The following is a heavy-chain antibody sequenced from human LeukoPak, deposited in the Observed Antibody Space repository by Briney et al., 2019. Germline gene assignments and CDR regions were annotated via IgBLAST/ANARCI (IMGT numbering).Heavy chain of an antibody. CDR3: AREVLLWFGELSGLDAFDI. CDR2: INPNSGGT. J-gene: IGHJ3*02. D-gene: IGHD3-10*01. V-gene: IGHV1-2*06. CDR1: GYTFTGYY. Sequence: ASVKVSCKASGYTFTGYYMHWVRQAPGQGLEWMGRINPNSGGTSYAQKFQGRVTMTRDTSISTAYMELSRLRSDDTAVYYCAREVLLWFGELSGLDAFDIWGQGTMVTVSS.